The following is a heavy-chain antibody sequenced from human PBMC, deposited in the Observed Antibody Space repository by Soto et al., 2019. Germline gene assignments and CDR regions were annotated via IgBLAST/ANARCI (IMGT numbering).Heavy chain of an antibody. CDR3: AKRSSGFYNYFDY. CDR1: GFTFSTYS. D-gene: IGHD3-22*01. V-gene: IGHV3-23*01. Sequence: GGSLRLSCAASGFTFSTYSMSWVRQAPGKGLEWVSGISGDGNNTYYADSVKGRFTISRDNSKSTLYVQMNSLKADDTAVYYCAKRSSGFYNYFDYWARGTLVTSPQ. J-gene: IGHJ4*02. CDR2: ISGDGNNT.